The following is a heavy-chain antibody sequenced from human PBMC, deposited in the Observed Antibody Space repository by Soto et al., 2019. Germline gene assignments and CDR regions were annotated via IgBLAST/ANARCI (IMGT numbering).Heavy chain of an antibody. Sequence: QVHLVQSGGEVKKPGASVKVSCKASGYTFNRHGITWVRQAPGQGLEWMGWISGYNGDINYEQKFQGRVTLSSDTLTSAFYWELKSLRFDDTAVYYCARVRIVGAREIDFWGQGTLVTVSS. CDR1: GYTFNRHG. CDR2: ISGYNGDI. D-gene: IGHD1-26*01. V-gene: IGHV1-18*04. CDR3: ARVRIVGAREIDF. J-gene: IGHJ4*02.